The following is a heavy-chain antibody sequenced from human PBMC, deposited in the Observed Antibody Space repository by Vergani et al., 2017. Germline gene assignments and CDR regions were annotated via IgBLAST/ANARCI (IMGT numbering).Heavy chain of an antibody. J-gene: IGHJ4*02. D-gene: IGHD3-22*01. CDR2: ISAYNGNT. V-gene: IGHV1-18*01. CDR1: GYTFTSYG. Sequence: QVQVVQSGAEVKKPGASVKVSCKASGYTFTSYGISWVRQAPGQGLEWMGWISAYNGNTNYAQKLQGRVTMTTDTSTSTAYMELRSLRSDDTAVYYCARDRRGPYYYDSSGYTSSYYFDYWGQGTLVTVSS. CDR3: ARDRRGPYYYDSSGYTSSYYFDY.